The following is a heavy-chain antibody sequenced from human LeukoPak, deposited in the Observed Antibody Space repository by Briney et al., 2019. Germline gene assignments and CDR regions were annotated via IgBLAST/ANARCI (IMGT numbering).Heavy chain of an antibody. CDR3: GRDRGGTSGWSPVGY. CDR1: GFTFSSFE. J-gene: IGHJ4*02. CDR2: ISISGSTI. Sequence: GGSLRLSCAASGFTFSSFEMNWVRQAPGKGLEWVSYISISGSTIYYADSVKGRFTISRDNAKNSLYLQMNSLRGEDTAVYYCGRDRGGTSGWSPVGYWGQGTLVTVSS. V-gene: IGHV3-48*03. D-gene: IGHD6-19*01.